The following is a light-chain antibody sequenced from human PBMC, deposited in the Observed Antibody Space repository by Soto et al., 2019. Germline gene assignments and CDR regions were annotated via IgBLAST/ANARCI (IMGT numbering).Light chain of an antibody. J-gene: IGKJ1*01. V-gene: IGKV1-5*03. CDR2: KAS. CDR1: QSISSW. Sequence: DIQMTQSPSTLSASVGDRVTITCRASQSISSWLAWYQQKPGKAPKLLIYKASSLESGVPSRFGGSGAGTEFTLTIISLPPDDFATYYCQQYNSWTFGQGTKVEIK. CDR3: QQYNSWT.